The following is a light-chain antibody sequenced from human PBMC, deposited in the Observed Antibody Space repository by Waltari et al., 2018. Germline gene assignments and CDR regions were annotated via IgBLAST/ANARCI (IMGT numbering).Light chain of an antibody. J-gene: IGKJ2*01. V-gene: IGKV1-39*01. CDR1: QSLTNY. CDR2: AAS. CDR3: QQSYRTPYT. Sequence: DIQMTQSPSSLSASVGDRVTITCQANQSLTNYLVWYQQKPGKAPHLLIYAASNLQTGVPSRFSGSGSGTDFTLTITSLQPEDFATYLCQQSYRTPYTFGQGTKVENK.